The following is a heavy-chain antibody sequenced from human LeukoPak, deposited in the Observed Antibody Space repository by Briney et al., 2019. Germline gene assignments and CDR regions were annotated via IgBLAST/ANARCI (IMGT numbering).Heavy chain of an antibody. J-gene: IGHJ5*02. Sequence: GGSLRLSCAASGFTFNNYAMSWVRQAPGKGLEWVSLISGTGGSTYYADSVKGRFTISRDNSKSTMYLQMNSLRAEDTAVYFCAKGGYSTPFDPWGQGTLVTVSS. V-gene: IGHV3-23*01. D-gene: IGHD6-13*01. CDR3: AKGGYSTPFDP. CDR2: ISGTGGST. CDR1: GFTFNNYA.